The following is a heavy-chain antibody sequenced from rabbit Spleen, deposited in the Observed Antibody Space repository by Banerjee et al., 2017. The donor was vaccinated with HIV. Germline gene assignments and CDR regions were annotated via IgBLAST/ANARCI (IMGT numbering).Heavy chain of an antibody. Sequence: LEESGGGLVKPGGTLTLTCTVSGFSFSSNWICWVRQAPGKGLEWVACLYTGSIGGTYYTSWAKGRFTISKTSSTTVTLQMTSLTAADTATYFCARDLTGVIGWNFGWWGPGTLVTVS. CDR3: ARDLTGVIGWNFGW. D-gene: IGHD1-1*01. CDR1: GFSFSSNW. CDR2: LYTGSIGGT. J-gene: IGHJ4*01. V-gene: IGHV1S45*01.